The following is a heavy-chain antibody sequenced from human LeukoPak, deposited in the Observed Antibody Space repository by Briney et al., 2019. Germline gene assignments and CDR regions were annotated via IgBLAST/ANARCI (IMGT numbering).Heavy chain of an antibody. Sequence: PGGSLRLSCAASGFSFSSYGMHWVRQAPGKGLEWVSVISGSGGSTYYADSVKGRFTISRDNSKNTLYLQMNSLRAEDTAVYYCAKVTGVTTGPRFDYWGQGTLVTVSS. CDR3: AKVTGVTTGPRFDY. D-gene: IGHD4-17*01. CDR1: GFSFSSYG. J-gene: IGHJ4*02. CDR2: ISGSGGST. V-gene: IGHV3-23*01.